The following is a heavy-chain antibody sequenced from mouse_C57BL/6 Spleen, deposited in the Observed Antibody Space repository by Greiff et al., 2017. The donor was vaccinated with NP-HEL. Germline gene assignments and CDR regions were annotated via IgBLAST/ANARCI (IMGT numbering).Heavy chain of an antibody. J-gene: IGHJ2*01. CDR1: GYAFSSYW. Sequence: VKLVESGAELVKPGASVKISCKASGYAFSSYWMNWVKQRPGKGLEWIGQIYPGDGDTNYNGKFKGKATLTADKSSSTAYMQLSSLTSEDSAVYICARWGGNSYFDYWGQGTTLTVSS. V-gene: IGHV1-80*01. D-gene: IGHD2-1*01. CDR2: IYPGDGDT. CDR3: ARWGGNSYFDY.